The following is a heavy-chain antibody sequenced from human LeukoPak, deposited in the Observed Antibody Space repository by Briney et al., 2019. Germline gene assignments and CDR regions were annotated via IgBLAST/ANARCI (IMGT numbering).Heavy chain of an antibody. J-gene: IGHJ4*02. CDR2: ISGSGGST. Sequence: GGSLRLSCAASGFTFSSYAIYWVRQAPGKGLEWVSGISGSGGSTYYADSVKGRFTISRDNSKNTLYLQMNSLRAEDTAVYYCAKDRGVLGAYWGQGTLVTVSS. D-gene: IGHD1-26*01. V-gene: IGHV3-23*01. CDR3: AKDRGVLGAY. CDR1: GFTFSSYA.